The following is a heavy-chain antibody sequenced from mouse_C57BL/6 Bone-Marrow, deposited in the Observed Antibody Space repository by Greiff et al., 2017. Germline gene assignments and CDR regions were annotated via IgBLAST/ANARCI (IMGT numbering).Heavy chain of an antibody. Sequence: VQLQQPGAELVRPGSSVKLSCKASGYTFTSYWMHWVKQRPIQGLEWIGNIDPSDSETHYNQKFKDKATLTVDKSSITAYMQLSSLTSEDSAVYYCARGDGYLDYWGQGTTLTVSS. V-gene: IGHV1-52*01. CDR3: ARGDGYLDY. CDR1: GYTFTSYW. CDR2: IDPSDSET. D-gene: IGHD2-3*01. J-gene: IGHJ2*01.